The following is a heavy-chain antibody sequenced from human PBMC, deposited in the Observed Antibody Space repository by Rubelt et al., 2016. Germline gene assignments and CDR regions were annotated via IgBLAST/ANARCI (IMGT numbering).Heavy chain of an antibody. CDR3: AGQYNV. CDR2: IYYSGST. CDR1: GGSISSSSYY. V-gene: IGHV4-39*01. D-gene: IGHD1-1*01. J-gene: IGHJ6*02. Sequence: QLQLQESGPGLVKPSETLSLTCTVSGGSISSSSYYWGWIRQPPGKGLEWIGSIYYSGSTYYNPSLKSRATISVDPSEIQSSLKMSVVTAADTAGYYGAGQYNVWGQGTTVTVSS.